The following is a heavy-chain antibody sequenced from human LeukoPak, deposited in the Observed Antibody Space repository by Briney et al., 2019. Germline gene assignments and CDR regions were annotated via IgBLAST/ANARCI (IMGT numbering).Heavy chain of an antibody. J-gene: IGHJ4*02. CDR1: GFTFSSYS. V-gene: IGHV3-21*01. D-gene: IGHD5-12*01. CDR2: ISSSSSYI. CDR3: ARDYEIY. Sequence: GGSLRLSCAASGFTFSSYSMNWVRQAPGKGLEWVSSISSSSSYIYYGDSVKGRLTISSDNAKDSLYLQMNSLRAEDTAVYYCARDYEIYWGQGTLVTVSS.